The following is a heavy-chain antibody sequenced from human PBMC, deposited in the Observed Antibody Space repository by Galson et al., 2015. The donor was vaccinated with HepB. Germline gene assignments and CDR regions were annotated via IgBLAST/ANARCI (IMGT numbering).Heavy chain of an antibody. CDR1: GDSVSDNIVA. Sequence: CAISGDSVSDNIVAWNWIRQSPSRGLEWLGRTYNKSKWYNDYAVSVKSRITINPDTSKNQVYLQLNSVTPEDTAVYYCARAGPQGGADFDYWGQGTRVTVSS. V-gene: IGHV6-1*01. D-gene: IGHD1-26*01. J-gene: IGHJ4*02. CDR2: TYNKSKWYN. CDR3: ARAGPQGGADFDY.